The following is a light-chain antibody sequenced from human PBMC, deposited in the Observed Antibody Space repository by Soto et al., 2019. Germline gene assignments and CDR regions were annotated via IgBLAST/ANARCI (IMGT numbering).Light chain of an antibody. CDR1: SSDVGDYNY. CDR3: CSYAGSYTWV. Sequence: QSALTQPRSVSGSPGQSVTISCTGTSSDVGDYNYVSWYQQHPGKAPKLMIYDVSKRPSGVPDRFSGSKSGNTASLAISGPQAEDEADYYCCSYAGSYTWVFGGGTKLTVL. CDR2: DVS. V-gene: IGLV2-11*01. J-gene: IGLJ3*02.